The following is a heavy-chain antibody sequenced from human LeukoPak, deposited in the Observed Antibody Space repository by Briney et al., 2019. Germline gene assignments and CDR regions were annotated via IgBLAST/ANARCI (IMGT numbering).Heavy chain of an antibody. Sequence: SETLSLTCAVYGGSFSGYYWSWIRQPPGKGLEWIGEINHSGSTNYNPSLKSRVTISVDTSKNQFSLKLSSVTAADTAVYYCAREWAGNDYWGQGTLVTVSS. D-gene: IGHD6-19*01. CDR3: AREWAGNDY. J-gene: IGHJ4*02. V-gene: IGHV4-34*01. CDR1: GGSFSGYY. CDR2: INHSGST.